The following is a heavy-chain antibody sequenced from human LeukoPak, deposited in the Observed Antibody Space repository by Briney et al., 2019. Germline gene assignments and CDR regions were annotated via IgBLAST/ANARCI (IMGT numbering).Heavy chain of an antibody. CDR1: GFTFSSYA. D-gene: IGHD6-13*01. V-gene: IGHV3-23*01. Sequence: GGSLRLSCAASGFTFSSYAMSWVRQAPGKGLEWVSAISGSGGSTHYADSVKGRFTISRDKSENTLYLQMNSLRAENTAVYYCAKGVGSSSWYKFDCWGQGTLVTVSS. CDR2: ISGSGGST. CDR3: AKGVGSSSWYKFDC. J-gene: IGHJ4*02.